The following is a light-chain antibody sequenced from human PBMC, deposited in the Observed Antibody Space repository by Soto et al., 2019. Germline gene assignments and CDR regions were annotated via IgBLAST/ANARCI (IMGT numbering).Light chain of an antibody. CDR3: SSYTSSSYLV. CDR1: SSDVGGYNY. Sequence: QSVLTQPASVSGSPGQSITISCTGTSSDVGGYNYVSWYQQHPGKAPKLMLYEVSNRPSGVSNRFSGSKSGNTASLTISGLQAEDEADYYCSSYTSSSYLVFGGGTKFTVL. CDR2: EVS. V-gene: IGLV2-14*01. J-gene: IGLJ3*02.